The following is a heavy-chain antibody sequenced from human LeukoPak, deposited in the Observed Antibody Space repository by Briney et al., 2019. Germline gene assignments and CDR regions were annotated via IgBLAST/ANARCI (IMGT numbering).Heavy chain of an antibody. CDR1: GYRFTTYW. D-gene: IGHD6-19*01. CDR2: IYPGDSDT. CDR3: ARTGYSSGWYGGFDI. Sequence: GESLKISCKTSGYRFTTYWIGWVRQMPGKGLEWMGIIYPGDSDTRYSPSFQGQVTISTDKSISTAYLQWSSLKASDTATYYCARTGYSSGWYGGFDIWGQGTMVTVSS. V-gene: IGHV5-51*01. J-gene: IGHJ3*02.